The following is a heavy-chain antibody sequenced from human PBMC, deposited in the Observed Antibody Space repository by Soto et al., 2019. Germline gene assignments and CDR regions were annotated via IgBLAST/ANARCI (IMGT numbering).Heavy chain of an antibody. J-gene: IGHJ6*02. D-gene: IGHD3-22*01. Sequence: ASVKVSCKASGGTFSSYAISWVRQAPGQGLEWIGRIIPSCGTTSYAQKFQGRVTMTRDTSTSTVYMELSSLRSEDTAVYYCARDRYYYDSSGHYGMDVWGQGTTVTVSS. CDR1: GGTFSSYA. CDR2: IIPSCGTT. V-gene: IGHV1-46*01. CDR3: ARDRYYYDSSGHYGMDV.